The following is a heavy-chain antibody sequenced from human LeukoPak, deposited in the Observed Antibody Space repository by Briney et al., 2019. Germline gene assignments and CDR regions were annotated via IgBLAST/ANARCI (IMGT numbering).Heavy chain of an antibody. J-gene: IGHJ5*02. V-gene: IGHV4-4*07. CDR3: ARELFAMVRGVADKNWFDP. CDR1: GGSISSYY. Sequence: PSETLSLTCTVSGGSISSYYWSWIRQPAGKGLEWIGRIYTSGSTNYNPSLKSRVTMSVDTSKNQFSLKLSSVTAADTAVYYCARELFAMVRGVADKNWFDPWGQGTLVTVSS. D-gene: IGHD3-10*01. CDR2: IYTSGST.